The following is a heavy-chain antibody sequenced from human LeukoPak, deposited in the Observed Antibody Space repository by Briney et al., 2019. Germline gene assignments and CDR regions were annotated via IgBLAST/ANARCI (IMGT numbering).Heavy chain of an antibody. D-gene: IGHD2-8*02. Sequence: GGSLRLSCTVSGFTVSSNSWSWVRQPPGKGLEWVSSIFPSGGEIHYADSVRGRFTISRDNSKSTLSLQMNSLRAEDTAIYYCATYRQVLLPFESWGQGTLVTVSS. CDR1: GFTVSSNS. CDR3: ATYRQVLLPFES. CDR2: IFPSGGEI. J-gene: IGHJ4*02. V-gene: IGHV3-53*01.